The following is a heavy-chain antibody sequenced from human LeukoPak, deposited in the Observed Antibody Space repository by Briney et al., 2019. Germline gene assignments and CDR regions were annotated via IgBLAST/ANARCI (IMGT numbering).Heavy chain of an antibody. J-gene: IGHJ4*02. V-gene: IGHV4-31*03. CDR1: GGSISSGGYY. CDR3: ARDVNDFWSGQIDY. Sequence: SQTLSLTCTVSGGSISSGGYYWSWLRQHPGQGLEWIGYIYYSGSTYYNPSLKSRVTISVDTSKNQFSLKLSSVTAADTAVYYCARDVNDFWSGQIDYWGQGTLVTVSS. CDR2: IYYSGST. D-gene: IGHD3-3*01.